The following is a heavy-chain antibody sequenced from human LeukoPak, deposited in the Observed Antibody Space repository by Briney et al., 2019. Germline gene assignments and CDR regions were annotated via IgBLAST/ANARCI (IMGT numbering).Heavy chain of an antibody. CDR3: ARGPSGYHNT. Sequence: GGSLRLSCAASGFTFTSYNMNWVRQAPGKGLEWVSSITSSSSYIYYADSVKGRFTISRDNSKNTLYLQMNSLRAEDTAVYYCARGPSGYHNTGGQGTLVTVSS. CDR2: ITSSSSYI. D-gene: IGHD5-12*01. CDR1: GFTFTSYN. J-gene: IGHJ4*02. V-gene: IGHV3-21*01.